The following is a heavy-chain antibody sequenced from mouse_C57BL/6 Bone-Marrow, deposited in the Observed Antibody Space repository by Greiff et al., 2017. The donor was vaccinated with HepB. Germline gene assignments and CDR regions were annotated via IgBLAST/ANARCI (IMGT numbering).Heavy chain of an antibody. D-gene: IGHD3-2*02. V-gene: IGHV14-3*01. CDR3: AIPLTAQATPLDY. J-gene: IGHJ2*01. CDR2: IDPANGNT. Sequence: EVQLQQSVAELVRPGASVKLSCTASGFNIKNTYMHWVKQRPEQGLEWIGRIDPANGNTKYAPKFQGKATITADTSSNTAYLQLSSLTSEDTAIYYCAIPLTAQATPLDYWGQGTTLTVSS. CDR1: GFNIKNTY.